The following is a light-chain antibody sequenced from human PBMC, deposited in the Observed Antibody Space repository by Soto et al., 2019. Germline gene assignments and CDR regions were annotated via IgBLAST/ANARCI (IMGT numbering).Light chain of an antibody. CDR2: DAS. J-gene: IGKJ4*01. Sequence: EIVLTQSTATLSLSPGETATLSCRASQSVSSSLAWYQQKPGQTPRLLIYDASNRATGIPARFSGSGSGTDFTLTVSSLEPEDFAVYCCQQRSSWPLSFGGGTKVEIK. V-gene: IGKV3-11*01. CDR3: QQRSSWPLS. CDR1: QSVSSS.